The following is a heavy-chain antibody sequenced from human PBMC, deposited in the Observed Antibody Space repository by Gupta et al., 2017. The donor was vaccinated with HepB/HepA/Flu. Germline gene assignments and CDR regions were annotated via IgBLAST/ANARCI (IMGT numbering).Heavy chain of an antibody. CDR1: GFTFSSSA. CDR3: AKGGPGYCSSTSCGGGYYYYGMDV. J-gene: IGHJ6*02. D-gene: IGHD2-2*01. CDR2: ISGSGGST. V-gene: IGHV3-23*01. Sequence: EVQLLESGGGLVQPGGSLRLSCAASGFTFSSSAMSWVRQAPGKGLEWVSAISGSGGSTYYADSVKGRFTISRDNSKNTLYLQMNSLRAEDTAVYYCAKGGPGYCSSTSCGGGYYYYGMDVWGQGTTVTVSS.